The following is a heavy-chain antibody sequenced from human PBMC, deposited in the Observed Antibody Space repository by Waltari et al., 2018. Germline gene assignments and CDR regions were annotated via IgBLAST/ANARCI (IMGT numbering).Heavy chain of an antibody. J-gene: IGHJ3*01. CDR2: ISSYGTTT. V-gene: IGHV3-74*01. Sequence: EAQLVESGGGLVQPGRSLRLSCQGSGFTLSNYWIHWVRQLPGKGLVWFPRISSYGTTTDSSDSLKRRFSISRDSATNTLFLHMNSLRGGDTAVYYCAREGLIRGSPSDFFDFWGPGTLVSVSS. CDR3: AREGLIRGSPSDFFDF. CDR1: GFTLSNYW. D-gene: IGHD1-26*01.